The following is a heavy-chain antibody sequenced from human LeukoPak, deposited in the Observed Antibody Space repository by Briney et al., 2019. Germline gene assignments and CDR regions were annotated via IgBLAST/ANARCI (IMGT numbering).Heavy chain of an antibody. CDR3: ASERLVVRGITGYFDY. CDR1: GFTFSDYS. J-gene: IGHJ4*02. D-gene: IGHD3-10*01. V-gene: IGHV3-21*01. CDR2: ISFTSSFV. Sequence: GGSLRLSCAASGFTFSDYSMNWGRQAPGKGREWVSSISFTSSFVYYADSVKGRFTISRDNAKTSLYLQMNSLRAEDTAVYYCASERLVVRGITGYFDYWGQGTLVTVSS.